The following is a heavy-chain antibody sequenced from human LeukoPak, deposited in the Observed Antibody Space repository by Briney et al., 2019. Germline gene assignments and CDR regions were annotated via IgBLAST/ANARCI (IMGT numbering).Heavy chain of an antibody. CDR3: ASQDYYDSSGPH. V-gene: IGHV3-23*01. J-gene: IGHJ4*02. Sequence: GGSLRLSCAASGFTFSNYGMNWVRQAPGKGLEWVSAISDSGVSTYYADSVKGRFTVSRDNSKNTLYLQMNSLRAEDTAVYYCASQDYYDSSGPHWGQGTLVTVSS. CDR1: GFTFSNYG. D-gene: IGHD3-22*01. CDR2: ISDSGVST.